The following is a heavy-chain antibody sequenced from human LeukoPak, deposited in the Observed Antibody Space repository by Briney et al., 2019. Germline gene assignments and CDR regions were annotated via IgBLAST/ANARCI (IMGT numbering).Heavy chain of an antibody. CDR3: ARAGEYCSGGSCYSGVYFDY. CDR2: IIRIFGKA. Sequence: ASVKVSCKASGGTFSSYAISWVRQAPGQGLEWKGGIIRIFGKADYAQKFQDRVTITADESTSTAYMELSSLRSEDTALYYCARAGEYCSGGSCYSGVYFDYWGQGTLVTVSS. CDR1: GGTFSSYA. D-gene: IGHD2-15*01. V-gene: IGHV1-69*13. J-gene: IGHJ4*02.